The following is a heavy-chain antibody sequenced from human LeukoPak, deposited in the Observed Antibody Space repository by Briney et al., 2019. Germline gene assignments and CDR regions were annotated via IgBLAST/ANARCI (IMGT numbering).Heavy chain of an antibody. CDR1: GFTFSSYS. CDR3: AKDAGHCSGGSCYRQDY. D-gene: IGHD2-15*01. V-gene: IGHV3-21*01. Sequence: GGSLRLSCAASGFTFSSYSMNWVRQAPGKGLEWVSSISSSSSYIYYADSVKGRFTISRDNAKNSLYLQMNSLRAEDTAVYYCAKDAGHCSGGSCYRQDYWGQGTLVTVSS. J-gene: IGHJ4*02. CDR2: ISSSSSYI.